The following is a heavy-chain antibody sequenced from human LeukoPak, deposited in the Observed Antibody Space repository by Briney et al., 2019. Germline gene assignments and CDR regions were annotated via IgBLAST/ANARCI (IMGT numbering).Heavy chain of an antibody. CDR3: TMWLYGSGSYYYYYYMDV. CDR1: GFTFSGSA. D-gene: IGHD3-10*01. CDR2: IRSKANSYAT. J-gene: IGHJ6*03. V-gene: IGHV3-73*01. Sequence: PGGSLRLSCAASGFTFSGSAMHWVRQASGKGLEWVGRIRSKANSYATAYAASVKGRFTISRDDSKNTAYLQMNSLKTEDTAVYYCTMWLYGSGSYYYYYYMDVWGKGTTVTVSS.